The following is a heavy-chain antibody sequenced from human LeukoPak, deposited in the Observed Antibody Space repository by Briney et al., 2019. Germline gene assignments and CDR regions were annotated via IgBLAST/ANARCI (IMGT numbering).Heavy chain of an antibody. CDR1: GGSISSTHYY. CDR2: IYYSGST. CDR3: ARGGYDILTGYYPIPYYFDY. J-gene: IGHJ4*02. Sequence: SETLSLTCTVSGGSISSTHYYWGWIRQPPGKGLEWIGSIYYSGSTYYNPSLKGRVTISVDTSKNQFSLKLSSVTAADTAVYYCARGGYDILTGYYPIPYYFDYWGQGTLVTVSS. D-gene: IGHD3-9*01. V-gene: IGHV4-39*01.